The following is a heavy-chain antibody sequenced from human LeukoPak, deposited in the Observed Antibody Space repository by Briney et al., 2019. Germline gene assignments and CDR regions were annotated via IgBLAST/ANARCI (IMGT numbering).Heavy chain of an antibody. CDR2: IYHSGST. V-gene: IGHV4-30-2*01. J-gene: IGHJ5*02. CDR1: GGSISSGGYY. CDR3: ARVGQYCSSTSCSYNWFDP. Sequence: SETLSLTCTVSGGSISSGGYYWSWIRQPPGKGLEWIGYIYHSGSTYYNPSLKSRVTISVDRSKNQFSLKLSSVTAADTAVYYCARVGQYCSSTSCSYNWFDPWGQGTLVTVSS. D-gene: IGHD2-2*01.